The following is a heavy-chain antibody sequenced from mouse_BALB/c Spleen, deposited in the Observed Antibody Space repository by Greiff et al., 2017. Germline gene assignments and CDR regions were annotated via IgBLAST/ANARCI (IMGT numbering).Heavy chain of an antibody. V-gene: IGHV1-87*01. CDR2: IYPGDGDT. Sequence: VQLQESGAELARPGASVKLSCKASGYTFTSYWMQWVKQRPGQGLEWIGAIYPGDGDTRYTQKFKGKATLTADKSSSTAYMQLSSLASEDSAVYYCARAGTGGDYWGQGTTLTVSS. D-gene: IGHD4-1*01. CDR3: ARAGTGGDY. CDR1: GYTFTSYW. J-gene: IGHJ2*01.